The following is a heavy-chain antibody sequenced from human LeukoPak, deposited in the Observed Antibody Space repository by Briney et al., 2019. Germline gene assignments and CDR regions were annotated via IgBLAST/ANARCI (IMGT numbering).Heavy chain of an antibody. Sequence: PGGSLRLSCAASGFTFSSYGMHWVRQAPGKGLEWVAVIWYDGSNKYYADSVKGRFTISRDNSKNTLYLQMNSLRAEDTAVYYCARDVVVVAALDYYGMDVWGQGTTVTVSS. V-gene: IGHV3-33*01. CDR1: GFTFSSYG. CDR2: IWYDGSNK. J-gene: IGHJ6*02. D-gene: IGHD2-15*01. CDR3: ARDVVVVAALDYYGMDV.